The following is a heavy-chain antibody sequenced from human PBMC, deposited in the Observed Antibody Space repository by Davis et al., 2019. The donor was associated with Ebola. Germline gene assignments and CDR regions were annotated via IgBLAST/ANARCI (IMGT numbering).Heavy chain of an antibody. CDR3: ARAVQGVAATVPYYFYGMDV. V-gene: IGHV3-30*02. CDR2: IRSDGSVK. J-gene: IGHJ6*02. D-gene: IGHD6-25*01. Sequence: GESLKIPCAASGFTFSISGMHWVRQAQGKGLEWVAFIRSDGSVKYYADSLKGRFTISRDYSKNTLSLQMNSLRAEDTAVYHCARAVQGVAATVPYYFYGMDVWGQGTTVIVSS. CDR1: GFTFSISG.